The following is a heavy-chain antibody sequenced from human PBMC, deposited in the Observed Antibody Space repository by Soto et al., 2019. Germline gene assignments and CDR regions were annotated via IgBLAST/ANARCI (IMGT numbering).Heavy chain of an antibody. J-gene: IGHJ4*02. Sequence: QVQLVQSGAEVKKPGSSVKVSCTASGGTFSSYTISWVRQAPGQGLEWMGRIIPILGIANYAQKFQGRVAITADKATSTACMELSSLRSEDTAVYYCARGTGIAAGFDYWGQGTLVIVSS. V-gene: IGHV1-69*02. D-gene: IGHD6-13*01. CDR3: ARGTGIAAGFDY. CDR2: IIPILGIA. CDR1: GGTFSSYT.